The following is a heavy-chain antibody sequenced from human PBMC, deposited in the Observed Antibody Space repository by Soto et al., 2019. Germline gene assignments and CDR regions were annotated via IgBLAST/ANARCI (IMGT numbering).Heavy chain of an antibody. J-gene: IGHJ4*02. D-gene: IGHD5-18*01. CDR3: ARETVDRAMVLDY. V-gene: IGHV4-31*03. CDR1: GGSISSGGYY. Sequence: SETLSLTCTVSGGSISSGGYYWSWIRQHPGKGLEWIGYIYYSGSTYYNPSLKSRVTISVDTSKNQFSLKLSSVTAADTAVYYCARETVDRAMVLDYWGQGTLVTVSS. CDR2: IYYSGST.